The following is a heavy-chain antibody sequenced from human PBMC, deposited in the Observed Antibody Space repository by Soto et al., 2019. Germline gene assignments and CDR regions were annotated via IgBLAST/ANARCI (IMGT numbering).Heavy chain of an antibody. CDR3: ARVSDARCSGGSCHIDY. V-gene: IGHV4-34*01. J-gene: IGHJ4*02. D-gene: IGHD2-15*01. CDR1: GGSFSGYY. Sequence: SETLSLTCAVYGGSFSGYYWSWIRQPPGKGLEWIGEINHSGSTNYNPSLKSRVTISVDTSKNQFSLKLSSVTAADTAVYYCARVSDARCSGGSCHIDYWGQGTLVTVSS. CDR2: INHSGST.